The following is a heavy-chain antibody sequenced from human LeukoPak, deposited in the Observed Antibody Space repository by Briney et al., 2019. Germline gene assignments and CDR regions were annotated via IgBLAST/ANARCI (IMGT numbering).Heavy chain of an antibody. J-gene: IGHJ4*01. CDR3: ARSSSGWSFDY. CDR2: IYYSGST. Sequence: PSETLSLTCTVSGDSISSGSYYWGWIRQSPGKDLEWIGSIYYSGSTHYNPSLKSRVTISVDTSKKQFSLKLSSVTAADTAVYYCARSSSGWSFDYWGQGTLVTVSS. V-gene: IGHV4-39*01. D-gene: IGHD6-19*01. CDR1: GDSISSGSYY.